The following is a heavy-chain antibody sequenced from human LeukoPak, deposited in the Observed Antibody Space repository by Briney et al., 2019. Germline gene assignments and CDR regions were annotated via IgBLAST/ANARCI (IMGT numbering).Heavy chain of an antibody. CDR1: GGSISSYY. D-gene: IGHD3-10*01. CDR3: ARRRYYGSGLDY. J-gene: IGHJ4*02. V-gene: IGHV4-59*08. CDR2: IYYSGST. Sequence: SETLSLTCTVPGGSISSYYWSWIRQPPGKGLEWIGYIYYSGSTNYNPSLKSRVTISVATSKNQFSLKLSSVTAADTAVYYCARRRYYGSGLDYWGQGTLVTVSS.